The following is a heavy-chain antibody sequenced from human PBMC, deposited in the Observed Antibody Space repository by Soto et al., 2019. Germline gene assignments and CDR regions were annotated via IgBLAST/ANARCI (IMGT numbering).Heavy chain of an antibody. CDR1: GGSISSGDYK. CDR2: IYYSGYN. J-gene: IGHJ4*02. Sequence: QVQLQESGPGLVKPSQTLSLTCTVSGGSISSGDYKWSWIRQPPGKGLEWIGYIYYSGYNYNNPSLKSRVTMSVDTSKNIFSLKLSSVTAADTAVYYCARSDNYVPFEYWGQGTLVTVSS. CDR3: ARSDNYVPFEY. V-gene: IGHV4-30-4*01. D-gene: IGHD4-4*01.